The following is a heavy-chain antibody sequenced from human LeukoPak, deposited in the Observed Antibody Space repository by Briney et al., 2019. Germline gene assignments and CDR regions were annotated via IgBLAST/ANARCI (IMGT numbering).Heavy chain of an antibody. Sequence: GGSLRLSCAASGFTFSSYWMSWVRQAPGKGLEWVANINQDGSAKHYVDSVKGRFTISRDNARNSLFLQMNSLRAEDTAVYYCVRDDDRPDNGLDYWGQGTLVTVSS. CDR2: INQDGSAK. J-gene: IGHJ4*02. CDR3: VRDDDRPDNGLDY. V-gene: IGHV3-7*01. D-gene: IGHD3-22*01. CDR1: GFTFSSYW.